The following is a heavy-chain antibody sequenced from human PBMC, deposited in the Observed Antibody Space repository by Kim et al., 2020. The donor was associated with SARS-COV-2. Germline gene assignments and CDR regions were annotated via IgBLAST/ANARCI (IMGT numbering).Heavy chain of an antibody. CDR2: IYYSGST. CDR3: ARVGYDSSGYYQHYFDY. D-gene: IGHD3-22*01. CDR1: GGSISSGDYY. Sequence: SETLSLTCTVSGGSISSGDYYWSWIRQPPGKGLEWIGYIYYSGSTYYNPSLKSRVTISVGTSKNQFSLKLSSVTAADTAVYYCARVGYDSSGYYQHYFDYWGQGTLVTVSS. V-gene: IGHV4-30-4*01. J-gene: IGHJ4*02.